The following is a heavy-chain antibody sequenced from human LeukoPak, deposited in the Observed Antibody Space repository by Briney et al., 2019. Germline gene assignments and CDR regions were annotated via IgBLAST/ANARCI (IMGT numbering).Heavy chain of an antibody. D-gene: IGHD1-26*01. CDR2: ISGDGGST. V-gene: IGHV3-43*02. CDR3: AKDMAVGDPPEGAFDI. J-gene: IGHJ3*02. CDR1: GFTFDDYA. Sequence: PGGSLRLSCAASGFTFDDYAMHWVRQAPGKGLEWVSLISGDGGSTYYADSAKGRFTISRDNSKNSLYLQMNSLRTEDTALYYCAKDMAVGDPPEGAFDIWGQGTMVTVSS.